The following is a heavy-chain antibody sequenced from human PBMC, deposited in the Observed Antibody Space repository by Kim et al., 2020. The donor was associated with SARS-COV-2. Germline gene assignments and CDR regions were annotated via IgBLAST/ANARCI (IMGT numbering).Heavy chain of an antibody. CDR2: ISWNSGSI. CDR3: AKGTYYYDSSGYYPFDY. J-gene: IGHJ4*02. D-gene: IGHD3-22*01. Sequence: GGSLRLSCAASGFTFGDYAMHWVRQAPGKGLEWVSGISWNSGSIGYADSVKGRFTISRDNAKNSLYLQMNSLRAEDTALYYCAKGTYYYDSSGYYPFDYWGQGTLVTVSS. V-gene: IGHV3-9*01. CDR1: GFTFGDYA.